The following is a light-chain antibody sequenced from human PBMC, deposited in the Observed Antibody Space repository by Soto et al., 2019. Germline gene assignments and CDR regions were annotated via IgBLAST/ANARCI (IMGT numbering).Light chain of an antibody. V-gene: IGLV1-44*01. J-gene: IGLJ2*01. CDR3: AAWDDSLRAVV. CDR1: RPNIGSNL. Sequence: QSVLTQSPSVSVTPRQRVTISCSGSRPNIGSNLVSWYQQLPGTAPTLLIWRNHQRPSGVPDRFSGSKSGTSASLAISGPRSEDEGDYDCAAWDDSLRAVVFGGGTKRTVL. CDR2: RNH.